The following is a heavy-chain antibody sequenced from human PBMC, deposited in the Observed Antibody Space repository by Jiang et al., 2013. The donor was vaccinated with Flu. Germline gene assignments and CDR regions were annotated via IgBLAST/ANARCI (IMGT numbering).Heavy chain of an antibody. CDR2: LKVILVVGQ. CDR1: GFTFSNAW. CDR3: VTDEGFFEF. V-gene: IGHV3-15*01. Sequence: QLLESGGGLVKPGESLRLSCAASGFTFSNAWMSWVRQAPGRGWSGLAVLKVILVVGQQTSVHPSKAESPSQEMIQKNSLFLQLSSLRAEDTAVYYCVTDEGFFEFWGQGTLVTVSS. J-gene: IGHJ4*02.